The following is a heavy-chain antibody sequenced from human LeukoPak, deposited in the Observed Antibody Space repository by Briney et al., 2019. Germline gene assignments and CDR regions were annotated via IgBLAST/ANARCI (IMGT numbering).Heavy chain of an antibody. J-gene: IGHJ3*02. D-gene: IGHD6-19*01. Sequence: GGSLRLSCAASGFSLTCCAMSWVRQAPGKGLEWVSTMSTTGTSTFYADSVKGRFTISRDSSKNTLYLQMNSLRADDTAVYYCAKRWNANGWGAFDIWGQGTMVTVS. V-gene: IGHV3-23*01. CDR2: MSTTGTST. CDR3: AKRWNANGWGAFDI. CDR1: GFSLTCCA.